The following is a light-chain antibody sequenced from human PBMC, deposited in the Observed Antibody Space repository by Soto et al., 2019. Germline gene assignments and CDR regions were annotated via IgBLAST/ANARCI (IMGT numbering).Light chain of an antibody. Sequence: EIVMTQSPSTLSVSPGERATLSCRASQSVSSNLAWYQQKPGQAPRLLIYGASIRATGIPDRFSGSGSGTDFTLTISRLEPEDFEVYYCQQYGSSPRTFGQGTEADIK. CDR1: QSVSSN. CDR3: QQYGSSPRT. CDR2: GAS. J-gene: IGKJ1*01. V-gene: IGKV3-20*01.